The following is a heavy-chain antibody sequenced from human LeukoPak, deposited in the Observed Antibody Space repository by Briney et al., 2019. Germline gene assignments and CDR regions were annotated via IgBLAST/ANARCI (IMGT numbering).Heavy chain of an antibody. D-gene: IGHD3-10*01. CDR2: VDQDGSEM. CDR1: GFTFSNYW. J-gene: IGHJ4*02. Sequence: GGPLRLSCADSGFTFSNYWMTWVRQAPGKGLEWVANVDQDGSEMYSVDSVKGRFGISRDNAKKALYLQMNSLRAEDTAVYYCARAYYYGSGDYYSWAYFDFWGLGTLVTVSS. V-gene: IGHV3-7*04. CDR3: ARAYYYGSGDYYSWAYFDF.